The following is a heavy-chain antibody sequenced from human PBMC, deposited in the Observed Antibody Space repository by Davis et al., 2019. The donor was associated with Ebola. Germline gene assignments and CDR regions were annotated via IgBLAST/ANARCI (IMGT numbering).Heavy chain of an antibody. CDR2: FGTGGDT. J-gene: IGHJ5*01. V-gene: IGHV3-23*01. D-gene: IGHD4/OR15-4a*01. CDR3: ARAARHCSPGCYFES. CDR1: GFIFRNYV. Sequence: GESLKISCETSGFIFRNYVMSWVRQAPGKGLEWVSTFGTGGDTYYADSVKGRFAISRDNSKNTLYLQMNSLRAEDTAVYYCARAARHCSPGCYFESWGQGTLVTVSS.